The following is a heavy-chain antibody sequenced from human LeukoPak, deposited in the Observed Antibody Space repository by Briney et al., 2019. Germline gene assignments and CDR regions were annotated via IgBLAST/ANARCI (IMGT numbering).Heavy chain of an antibody. D-gene: IGHD2-21*02. Sequence: GGSLRLSCAASGFAFSSYWIHWVRQAPGKGLVWVSRINSDGSATIYADSVKGRFTVSRDNAKTTVFLQMDSLRADDTATYYCSRGGDFHGFDIWGQGTMVTVSS. CDR3: SRGGDFHGFDI. V-gene: IGHV3-74*01. J-gene: IGHJ3*02. CDR2: INSDGSAT. CDR1: GFAFSSYW.